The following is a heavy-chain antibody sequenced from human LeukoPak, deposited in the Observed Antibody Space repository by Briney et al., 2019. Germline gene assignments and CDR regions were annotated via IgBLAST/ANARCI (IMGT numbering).Heavy chain of an antibody. V-gene: IGHV7-4-1*02. CDR2: INTNTGNP. CDR3: ASLKTVVGYYYMDV. CDR1: GGTFSSYA. Sequence: ASVKVSCKASGGTFSSYAISWVRQAPGQGLEWMGWINTNTGNPTYAQGFTGRFVFSLDTSVSTAYLQISSLKAEDTAVYYCASLKTVVGYYYMDVWGKGTTVTVSS. D-gene: IGHD4-23*01. J-gene: IGHJ6*03.